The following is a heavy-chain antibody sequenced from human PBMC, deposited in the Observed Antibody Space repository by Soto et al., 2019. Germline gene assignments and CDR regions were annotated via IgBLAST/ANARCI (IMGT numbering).Heavy chain of an antibody. D-gene: IGHD3-3*01. CDR3: ARGGPYYDFWSGPRLYYYYMDV. J-gene: IGHJ6*03. V-gene: IGHV1-18*01. Sequence: SVKVSCKASGYTFTSYGISWVRQAPGQGLEWMGWISAYNGNTNYAQKLQGRVTMTTDTSTSTAYMELRSLRSDDTAVYYCARGGPYYDFWSGPRLYYYYMDVWGKGTTVTVSS. CDR1: GYTFTSYG. CDR2: ISAYNGNT.